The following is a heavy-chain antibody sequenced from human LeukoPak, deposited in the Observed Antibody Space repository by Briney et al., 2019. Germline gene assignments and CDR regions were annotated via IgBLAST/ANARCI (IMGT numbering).Heavy chain of an antibody. J-gene: IGHJ5*02. CDR3: ARSMVRGVITRLNWFDP. CDR1: GFTFHNYE. V-gene: IGHV3-66*01. D-gene: IGHD3-10*01. CDR2: IYSGGST. Sequence: GGSLRLSCVASGFTFHNYEMNWVRQAPGKGLEWVSVIYSGGSTYYADSVKGRFTISRDNSKNTLYLQMNSLRAEDTAVYYCARSMVRGVITRLNWFDPWGQGTLVTVSS.